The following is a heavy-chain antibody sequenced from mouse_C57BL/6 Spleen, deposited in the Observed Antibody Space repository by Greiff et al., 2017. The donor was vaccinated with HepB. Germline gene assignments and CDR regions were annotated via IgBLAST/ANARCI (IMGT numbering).Heavy chain of an antibody. J-gene: IGHJ4*01. Sequence: VKLMESGAELVRPGASVTLSCKASGYTFTSYWMHWVQQRPGQGLEWIGEIDPSDSYTNYTQNFKGKSTLTVDKASSTAYMQLSSLTSEDSAVYYCARKLRRVYAMDYWGQGTSVTVSS. CDR3: ARKLRRVYAMDY. D-gene: IGHD2-4*01. CDR2: IDPSDSYT. CDR1: GYTFTSYW. V-gene: IGHV1-69*01.